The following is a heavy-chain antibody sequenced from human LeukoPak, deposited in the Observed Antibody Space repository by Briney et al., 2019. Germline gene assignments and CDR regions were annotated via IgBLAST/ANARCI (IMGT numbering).Heavy chain of an antibody. V-gene: IGHV3-11*01. CDR3: ARRDVWGRPGKDYYYMDV. D-gene: IGHD3-16*01. J-gene: IGHJ6*03. CDR2: ISSSGSTI. Sequence: GGSLGLSCAASGFTFSDYYMSWIRQAPGKGLEWVSYISSSGSTIYYADSVKGRFTISRDNAKNSLYLQMNSLRAEDTAVYYCARRDVWGRPGKDYYYMDVWGKGTTVTVSS. CDR1: GFTFSDYY.